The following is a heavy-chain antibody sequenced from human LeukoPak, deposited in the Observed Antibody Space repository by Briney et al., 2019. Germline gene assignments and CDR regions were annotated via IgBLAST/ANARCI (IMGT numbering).Heavy chain of an antibody. CDR1: GFTVSSNY. V-gene: IGHV3-66*01. Sequence: GGSLRLSCAASGFTVSSNYMSWVRQAPGKGLEWVSVIYSDGSTYYADSVKGRFTISRDNSKNTLYLQMNSLRAEDTAVYYCVLPGVVGTAPIDYWGQGTLVTVSS. J-gene: IGHJ4*02. D-gene: IGHD2-21*02. CDR3: VLPGVVGTAPIDY. CDR2: IYSDGST.